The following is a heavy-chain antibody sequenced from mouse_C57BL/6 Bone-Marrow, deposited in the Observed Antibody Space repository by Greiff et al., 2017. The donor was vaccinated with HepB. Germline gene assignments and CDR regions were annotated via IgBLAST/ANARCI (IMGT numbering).Heavy chain of an antibody. Sequence: VQLQQSGAELVKPGASVKLSCTASGFNIKDHYMHWVKQRTEQGLEWIGRIDPEDGETKYAPKFQGKATITADPSSNSAYLHLSSLTSDDTAVYYCASSDSNYLPSFTYWGQGTLVTVSA. D-gene: IGHD2-5*01. CDR2: IDPEDGET. J-gene: IGHJ3*01. V-gene: IGHV14-2*01. CDR1: GFNIKDHY. CDR3: ASSDSNYLPSFTY.